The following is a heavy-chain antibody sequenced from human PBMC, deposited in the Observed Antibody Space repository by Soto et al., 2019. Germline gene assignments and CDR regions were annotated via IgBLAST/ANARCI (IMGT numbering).Heavy chain of an antibody. CDR2: IYDGGRT. D-gene: IGHD4-17*01. CDR1: GDSISSNNW. V-gene: IGHV4-4*02. J-gene: IGHJ3*02. Sequence: QVQLQESGPGLVKPSGTLSLTCAVSGDSISSNNWWTWVRQPPGKGLEWVGEIYDGGRTNYYPSLKSRVIMSVDTSKNQFSLKLSSVTAADTAVYYCARNLDHGDDRGAFDIWGQGTMVIVSS. CDR3: ARNLDHGDDRGAFDI.